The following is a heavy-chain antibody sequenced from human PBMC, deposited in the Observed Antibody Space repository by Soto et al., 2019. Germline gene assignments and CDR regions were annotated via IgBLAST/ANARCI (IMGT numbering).Heavy chain of an antibody. CDR3: AHRVLRTVFGLVTTTAIYFDF. J-gene: IGHJ4*02. D-gene: IGHD3-3*01. CDR2: IYWDDDK. Sequence: QITLNESGPTQVKPRQTLTLTCTFSGFSLTTSGVGVGWIRQSPGKAPERLALIYWDDDKRYSLSLKSRLTITKDTSKNKVVLTIADLDPADTATYYCAHRVLRTVFGLVTTTAIYFDFWGQGTPVAVS. V-gene: IGHV2-5*02. CDR1: GFSLTTSGVG.